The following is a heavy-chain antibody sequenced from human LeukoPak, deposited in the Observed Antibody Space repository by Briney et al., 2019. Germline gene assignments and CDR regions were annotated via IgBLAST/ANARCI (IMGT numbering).Heavy chain of an antibody. CDR1: GGTFSSYA. V-gene: IGHV1-69*04. CDR3: ARRNRSGWYFFSY. J-gene: IGHJ4*02. Sequence: SVKVSCKASGGTFSSYAISWVRQAPGQGLEWMGRIIPILGIANYAQKFQGRVTITADKSTSTAYMELSSLRSEDTAVYYCARRNRSGWYFFSYWGQGTLVTVSS. D-gene: IGHD6-19*01. CDR2: IIPILGIA.